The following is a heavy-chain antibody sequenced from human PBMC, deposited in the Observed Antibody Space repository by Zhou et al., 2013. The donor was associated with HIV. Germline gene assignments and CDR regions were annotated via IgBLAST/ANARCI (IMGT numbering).Heavy chain of an antibody. J-gene: IGHJ4*02. D-gene: IGHD1-1*01. V-gene: IGHV1-18*01. CDR1: GYNFGNYT. Sequence: QVQLVQSGPEMKPPGASVKVSCKASGYNFGNYTISWVRQAPGQGLEWMGWISEERQAPGQGLEWLGWTNNYYAETNCAQKFQDRVTMTTDTSTSTAYLELRSLTSDDTALYYCARDGGTDWSDSGSEFWGQGTLVTVSS. CDR2: TNNYYAET. CDR3: ARDGGTDWSDSGSEF.